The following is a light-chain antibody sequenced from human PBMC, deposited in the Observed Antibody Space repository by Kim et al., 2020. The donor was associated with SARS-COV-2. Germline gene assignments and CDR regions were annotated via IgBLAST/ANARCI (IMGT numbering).Light chain of an antibody. Sequence: IQMTQSPSSLSASVGDRVTITCRASQGISNYLAWYQQKPGKVPKLLIYAASSLQSGVPSRISGSGSGTDFTLTISSLQPEDVATYYCQKYNSAPWTFGQGTKVDIK. J-gene: IGKJ1*01. CDR2: AAS. V-gene: IGKV1-27*01. CDR3: QKYNSAPWT. CDR1: QGISNY.